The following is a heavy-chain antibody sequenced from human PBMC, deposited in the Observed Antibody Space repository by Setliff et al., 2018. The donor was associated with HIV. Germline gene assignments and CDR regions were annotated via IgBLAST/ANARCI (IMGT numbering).Heavy chain of an antibody. Sequence: GGSLRLSCAVSGFTLRSYGIHWVRQAPGKGLEWVTVLWFDGIRKYYADSVKGRLTISRDDSKNTVYLQMNSLRAEDTAVYYCVRDDDTTSHYGLFEFWGQRTLFTVAS. CDR1: GFTLRSYG. D-gene: IGHD3-16*01. V-gene: IGHV3-33*01. CDR3: VRDDDTTSHYGLFEF. CDR2: LWFDGIRK. J-gene: IGHJ4*02.